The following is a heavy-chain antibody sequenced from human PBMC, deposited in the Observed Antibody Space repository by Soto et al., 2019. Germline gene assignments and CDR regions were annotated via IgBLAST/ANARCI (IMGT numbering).Heavy chain of an antibody. D-gene: IGHD4-17*01. V-gene: IGHV3-11*01. J-gene: IGHJ4*02. CDR1: GFIFSDYY. CDR3: ESDFDADSRTEFDY. Sequence: GGSLRLSCATSGFIFSDYYMHWIRQAPGKGLEWISYISGNGRIIQYADSAKGRFTISRDNAQNSLYLQMNSLRAEDTALYFCESDFDADSRTEFDYWGQGTLVTVSS. CDR2: ISGNGRII.